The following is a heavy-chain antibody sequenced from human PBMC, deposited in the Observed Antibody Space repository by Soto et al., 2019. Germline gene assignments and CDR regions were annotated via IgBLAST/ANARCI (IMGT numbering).Heavy chain of an antibody. CDR2: IIPILDAA. Sequence: ASVKVSCKLSGGTFTAYTITWVRQAPGQGPEWMGRIIPILDAANYGQKFQGRVTITADKATSTAYMELTNLTPEDTALYYCARILTDGVDFWGQGTLVTVSS. D-gene: IGHD1-20*01. J-gene: IGHJ4*02. CDR3: ARILTDGVDF. CDR1: GGTFTAYT. V-gene: IGHV1-69*06.